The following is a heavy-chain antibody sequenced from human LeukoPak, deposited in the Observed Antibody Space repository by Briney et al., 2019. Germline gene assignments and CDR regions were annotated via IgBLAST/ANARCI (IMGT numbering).Heavy chain of an antibody. CDR3: ASLVTLPGPIDY. CDR2: IYYSGST. Sequence: SQTLSLTCTVSGGSISSGGYYWSWIRQHPGKGLEWIGYIYYSGSTYYNPSLKSRVTISVDTSKNQFSLKLSSATAADTAVYYCASLVTLPGPIDYWGQGTLVTVSS. J-gene: IGHJ4*02. D-gene: IGHD2-21*02. V-gene: IGHV4-31*03. CDR1: GGSISSGGYY.